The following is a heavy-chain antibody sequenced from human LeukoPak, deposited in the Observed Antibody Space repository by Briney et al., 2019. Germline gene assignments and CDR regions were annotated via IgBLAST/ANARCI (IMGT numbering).Heavy chain of an antibody. V-gene: IGHV3-23*01. CDR1: GFTLRSYA. J-gene: IGHJ3*02. D-gene: IGHD6-19*01. CDR2: ISGSGGST. Sequence: GGSLRLSCVASGFTLRSYAMNWVRQAPGKGLEWVSTISGSGGSTYYADSVKGRFTISRDNSKNTLYLQMNSLRAEDTAVYYCATCVGCRFPGIAVAGATDAFDIWGQGTMVTVSS. CDR3: ATCVGCRFPGIAVAGATDAFDI.